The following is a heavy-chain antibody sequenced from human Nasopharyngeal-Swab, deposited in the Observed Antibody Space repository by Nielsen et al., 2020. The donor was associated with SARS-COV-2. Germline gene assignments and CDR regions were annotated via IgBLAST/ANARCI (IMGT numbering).Heavy chain of an antibody. CDR1: GFTVSSNY. Sequence: GESLKISCAASGFTVSSNYMSWVRQAPGKGLEWVSVIYSGGSTYYADSVKGRFTISRDNSKNTLYLQMNSLRAEDTAVYYCARAWGTMGPAFDYWGQRTLVTVSS. D-gene: IGHD3-10*01. CDR2: IYSGGST. J-gene: IGHJ4*02. CDR3: ARAWGTMGPAFDY. V-gene: IGHV3-53*01.